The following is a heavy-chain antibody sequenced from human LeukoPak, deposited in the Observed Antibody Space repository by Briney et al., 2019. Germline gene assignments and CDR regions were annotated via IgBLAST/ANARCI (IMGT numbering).Heavy chain of an antibody. CDR2: IYYSGST. V-gene: IGHV4-59*01. Sequence: SETLCLTCTVFGGSISSYYWSWIRQPPGKGLAWIGYIYYSGSTNYNPSLKSRVTISVDTSKNQFSLKLSSVTAADTAVYYCARGRPLAAAGTGDAFDIWGQGTMVTVSS. CDR3: ARGRPLAAAGTGDAFDI. D-gene: IGHD6-13*01. J-gene: IGHJ3*02. CDR1: GGSISSYY.